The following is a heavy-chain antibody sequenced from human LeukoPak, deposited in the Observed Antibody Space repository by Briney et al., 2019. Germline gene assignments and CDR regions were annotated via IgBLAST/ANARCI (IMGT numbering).Heavy chain of an antibody. V-gene: IGHV1-69*05. Sequence: SVKVSCKASGGTYSSYAISWVRQAPGQGLEWMGRIIPIFGTANYAQKFKGRVTITTDESTSTAYMELSSLRSEDTAVYYCARFNEEMGYYFDYWGQGTLVTVSS. CDR2: IIPIFGTA. D-gene: IGHD5-24*01. CDR3: ARFNEEMGYYFDY. CDR1: GGTYSSYA. J-gene: IGHJ4*02.